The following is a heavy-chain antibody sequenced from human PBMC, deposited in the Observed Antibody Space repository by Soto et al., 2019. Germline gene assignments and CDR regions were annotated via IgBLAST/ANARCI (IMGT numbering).Heavy chain of an antibody. CDR3: ARDGHWNPRGAFDV. V-gene: IGHV4-4*02. D-gene: IGHD1-1*01. CDR1: GGSISSSNW. CDR2: IYLSGST. J-gene: IGHJ3*01. Sequence: SETLSLTCAVSGGSISSSNWWSCVRQPTGKGLEWIGDIYLSGSTNYNPSLKSRVTISVDKTKNQFCLKLSSVPATDTTVSNLARDGHWNPRGAFDVWGQGTMVTVSS.